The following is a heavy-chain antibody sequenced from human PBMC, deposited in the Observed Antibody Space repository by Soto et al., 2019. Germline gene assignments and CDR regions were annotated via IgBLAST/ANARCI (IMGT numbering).Heavy chain of an antibody. CDR2: IYYSGST. Sequence: PSENVSLTCTVSGGSISSGGYYWSWIRQHPGKGLEWIGYIYYSGSTYYNPSLKSRVTISVDTSKNQFSLKLSSVTAADTAVYYCARLSSERLPGYWGQGTLVTVSS. D-gene: IGHD6-19*01. J-gene: IGHJ4*02. CDR3: ARLSSERLPGY. CDR1: GGSISSGGYY. V-gene: IGHV4-31*03.